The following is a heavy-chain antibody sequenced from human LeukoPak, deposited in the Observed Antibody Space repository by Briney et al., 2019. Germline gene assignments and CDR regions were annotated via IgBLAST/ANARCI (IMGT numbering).Heavy chain of an antibody. D-gene: IGHD1-26*01. V-gene: IGHV3-30-3*01. Sequence: PGGSLRLSCAASGFTFSNYAMHWVRQAPGKGLEWVALISYDGSNTYFTDSVKGRFTISRDNSKNTLYLQVNSLRPEDTAVYYCARSRPGWSYDYWGQGTLVTVSS. CDR2: ISYDGSNT. CDR3: ARSRPGWSYDY. J-gene: IGHJ4*02. CDR1: GFTFSNYA.